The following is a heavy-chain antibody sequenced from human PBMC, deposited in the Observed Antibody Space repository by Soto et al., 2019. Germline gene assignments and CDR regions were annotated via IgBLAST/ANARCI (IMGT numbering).Heavy chain of an antibody. Sequence: GGSLRLSCAASGFTFSSYGMHWVRQAPGKGLEWVAVIWYDGSNKYYADSVKGRFTISRDNSKNTLYLQMNSLRAEDTAVYYCAREDYYDSSGPTLDYWGQGTLVTVSS. CDR1: GFTFSSYG. CDR3: AREDYYDSSGPTLDY. D-gene: IGHD3-22*01. J-gene: IGHJ4*02. CDR2: IWYDGSNK. V-gene: IGHV3-33*01.